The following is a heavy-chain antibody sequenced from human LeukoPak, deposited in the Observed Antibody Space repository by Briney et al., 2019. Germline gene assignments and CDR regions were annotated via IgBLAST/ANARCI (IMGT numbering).Heavy chain of an antibody. CDR3: AREGSVYFDY. J-gene: IGHJ4*02. CDR1: GGSFSGYY. Sequence: SETLSLICAVYGGSFSGYYWSWIRQPPGKGLEWIGEINHSGSTNYNPSLKSRVTISVDTSKNQFSLKLSSVTAADTAVYYCAREGSVYFDYWGQGTLVTVSS. CDR2: INHSGST. V-gene: IGHV4-34*01.